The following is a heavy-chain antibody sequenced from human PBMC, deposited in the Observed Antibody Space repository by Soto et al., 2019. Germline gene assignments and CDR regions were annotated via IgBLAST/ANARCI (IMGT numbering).Heavy chain of an antibody. CDR1: GFTFSSYA. CDR2: ISYDGSNK. J-gene: IGHJ6*02. D-gene: IGHD3-22*01. V-gene: IGHV3-30-3*01. Sequence: GGSLRLSCAASGFTFSSYAMHWVRQAPGKGLEWVAVISYDGSNKYYADSVKGRFTISRDNSKNTLYLQMNSLRAEDTAVYYCAREGYDSSGYYGAGLYYYYYYGMDVWGQGTTVTVSS. CDR3: AREGYDSSGYYGAGLYYYYYYGMDV.